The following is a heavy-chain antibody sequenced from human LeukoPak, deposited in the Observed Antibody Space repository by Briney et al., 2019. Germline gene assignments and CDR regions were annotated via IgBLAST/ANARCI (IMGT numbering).Heavy chain of an antibody. CDR1: GFTVSSNY. Sequence: PGGSLRLSCAASGFTVSSNYMSWVRQAPGRGLEWVSVIYSGGSTYYADSVKGRFTISRDNSKNTLYLQRNSLRAEDTAVYYCARLDFWSGYTFDYWGQGTLVTVSS. J-gene: IGHJ4*02. CDR3: ARLDFWSGYTFDY. D-gene: IGHD3-3*01. CDR2: IYSGGST. V-gene: IGHV3-66*02.